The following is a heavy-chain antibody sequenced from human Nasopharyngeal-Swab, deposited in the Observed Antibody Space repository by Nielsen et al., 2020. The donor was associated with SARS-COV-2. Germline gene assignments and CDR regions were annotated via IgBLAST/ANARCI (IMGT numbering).Heavy chain of an antibody. Sequence: GESLKISCAASGFTVSSNYMSWVRQAPGKGLEWVSVIYSGGSTYCADSVKGRFTISRDNSKNTLYLQMNSLRAEDTAVYYCARGGGDSSGWHFDYWGQGTLVTVSS. J-gene: IGHJ4*02. CDR2: IYSGGST. D-gene: IGHD6-19*01. V-gene: IGHV3-53*01. CDR3: ARGGGDSSGWHFDY. CDR1: GFTVSSNY.